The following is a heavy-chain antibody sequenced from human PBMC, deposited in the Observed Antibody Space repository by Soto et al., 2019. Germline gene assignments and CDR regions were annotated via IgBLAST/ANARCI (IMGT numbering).Heavy chain of an antibody. CDR1: GFTFSDYY. J-gene: IGHJ5*02. Sequence: QVQLVESGGGLVKPGGSLRLSCAASGFTFSDYYMSWIRQAPGKGLEWVSYISSSSSYTNYADSVKGRFTISRDNAKNSLYLQMNSLRAEDTAVYYCARLYSSSSYWFDPWGQGTLVPVSS. CDR3: ARLYSSSSYWFDP. D-gene: IGHD6-6*01. CDR2: ISSSSSYT. V-gene: IGHV3-11*06.